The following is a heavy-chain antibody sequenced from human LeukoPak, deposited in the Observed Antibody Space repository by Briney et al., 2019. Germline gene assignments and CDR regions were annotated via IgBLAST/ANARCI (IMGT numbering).Heavy chain of an antibody. CDR3: ASGSYYMGSFDY. D-gene: IGHD3-10*01. J-gene: IGHJ4*02. V-gene: IGHV3-33*01. CDR2: IWYDGSNK. CDR1: GFTFSSYG. Sequence: GRSLRLSCAASGFTFSSYGMHWVRQAPGKRLEWVAVIWYDGSNKYYADSVKGRFTISRDNSKNTLYLQMNSLRAEDTAVYYCASGSYYMGSFDYWGQGTLVTVSS.